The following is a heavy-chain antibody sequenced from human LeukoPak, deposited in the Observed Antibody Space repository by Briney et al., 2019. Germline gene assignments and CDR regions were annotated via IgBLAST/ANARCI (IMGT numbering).Heavy chain of an antibody. J-gene: IGHJ3*02. CDR3: ARAVAHEYDAFDI. Sequence: GRSLRLSCAASGFTFSSYAMHWVRQAPGKGLEWVSVIYSGGSTYYADSVKGRFTISRDNSKNTLYLQMNSLRAEDTAVYYCARAVAHEYDAFDIWGQGTMVTVSS. CDR1: GFTFSSYA. CDR2: IYSGGST. V-gene: IGHV3-66*01. D-gene: IGHD6-19*01.